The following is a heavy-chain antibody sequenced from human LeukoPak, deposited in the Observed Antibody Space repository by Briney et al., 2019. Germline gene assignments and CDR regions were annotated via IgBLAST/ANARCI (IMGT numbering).Heavy chain of an antibody. D-gene: IGHD3-3*01. Sequence: GGSLRLSCAASGFTFSNAWVSWVRQPPGKGLEWVGRFKSKTDGGTTDYAAPVKGRFTISRDDSKNTLYLQMNSLKTEDTAVYYCTTDQYYDFWSGFDYWGQGTLVTVSS. J-gene: IGHJ4*02. CDR3: TTDQYYDFWSGFDY. V-gene: IGHV3-15*01. CDR1: GFTFSNAW. CDR2: FKSKTDGGTT.